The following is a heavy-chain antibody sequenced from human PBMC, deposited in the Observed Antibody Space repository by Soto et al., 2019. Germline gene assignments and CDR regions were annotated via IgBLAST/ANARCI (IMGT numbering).Heavy chain of an antibody. Sequence: SETLSLTCTVSGSSTTTYYWSWIRQPPGKGLEWIGYIYYSGSTNYNPSLKSRVTISVDTSKNQFSLKLSSVTAADTAVYYCAREDYGGDHFDYWGQGTLVTVSS. CDR2: IYYSGST. J-gene: IGHJ4*02. CDR1: GSSTTTYY. D-gene: IGHD4-17*01. V-gene: IGHV4-59*01. CDR3: AREDYGGDHFDY.